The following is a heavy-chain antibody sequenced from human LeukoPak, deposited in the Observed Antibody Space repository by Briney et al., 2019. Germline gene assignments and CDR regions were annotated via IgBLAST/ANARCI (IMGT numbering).Heavy chain of an antibody. Sequence: PGGSLRLSCAASGFTFSSYAMSWVRQAPGKGLEWVSYISSSSSTIYYADSVKGRFTISRDNAKNSLYLQMNSLRAEDTAVYYCARDPPRVGYDFWSGSPGWPAFDIWGQGTMVTVSS. V-gene: IGHV3-48*01. CDR3: ARDPPRVGYDFWSGSPGWPAFDI. CDR1: GFTFSSYA. CDR2: ISSSSSTI. J-gene: IGHJ3*02. D-gene: IGHD3-3*01.